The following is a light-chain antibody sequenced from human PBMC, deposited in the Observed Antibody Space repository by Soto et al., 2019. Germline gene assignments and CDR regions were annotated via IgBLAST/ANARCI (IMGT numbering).Light chain of an antibody. CDR2: GAS. CDR3: QHYDSLPIT. CDR1: QIVKDTY. Sequence: EIVLTQSPFTRSFSRVETAALCCIASQIVKDTYLAWYQQRPGQAPRLLIYGASSRATGIPDRFSGRGYGTDFTLTISRLEPEDFAVFYCQHYDSLPITFGQGTRLEIK. J-gene: IGKJ5*01. V-gene: IGKV3-20*01.